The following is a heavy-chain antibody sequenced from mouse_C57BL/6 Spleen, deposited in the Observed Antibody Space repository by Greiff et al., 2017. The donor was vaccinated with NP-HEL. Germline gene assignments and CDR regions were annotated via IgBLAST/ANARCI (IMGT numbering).Heavy chain of an antibody. CDR2: IYPGDGDT. CDR1: GYAFSSSW. J-gene: IGHJ4*01. Sequence: QVQLQQSGPELVKPGASVKISCKASGYAFSSSWMNWVKQRPGKGLEWIGRIYPGDGDTNYNGKFKGKATLTADKSSSTAYMQLSSLTSEDSAVYFCARSGTDAMDYWGQGTSVTVSS. D-gene: IGHD4-1*01. CDR3: ARSGTDAMDY. V-gene: IGHV1-82*01.